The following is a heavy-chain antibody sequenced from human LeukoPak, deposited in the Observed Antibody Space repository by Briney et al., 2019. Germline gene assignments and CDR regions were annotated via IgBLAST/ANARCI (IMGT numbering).Heavy chain of an antibody. J-gene: IGHJ4*02. CDR3: AKQSGGYYYDSSGYYYEGLGGFDY. Sequence: GGSLRLSCAASGFTFSSYAMSWVRQAPGRGLEWVSAISGSGGSTYYADSVKGRFTISRDNSKNTLYLQMNSLRAEDTAVYYCAKQSGGYYYDSSGYYYEGLGGFDYWGQGTLVTVSS. CDR2: ISGSGGST. V-gene: IGHV3-23*01. CDR1: GFTFSSYA. D-gene: IGHD3-22*01.